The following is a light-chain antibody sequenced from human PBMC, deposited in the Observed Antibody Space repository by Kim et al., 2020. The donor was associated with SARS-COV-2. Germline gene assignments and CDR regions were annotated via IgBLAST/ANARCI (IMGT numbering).Light chain of an antibody. CDR2: NNN. CDR1: RFNIGGRFD. J-gene: IGLJ7*01. CDR3: QSYDSSLSASV. V-gene: IGLV1-40*01. Sequence: SLLTQPPSVSGAPGQRVTISCTGGRFNIGGRFDVHWYQHLPGAVPKLLIYNNNNRPSGVPERFSGSKSGTSASLAITGLQAEDEAVYYCQSYDSSLSASVFGGGTQLTVL.